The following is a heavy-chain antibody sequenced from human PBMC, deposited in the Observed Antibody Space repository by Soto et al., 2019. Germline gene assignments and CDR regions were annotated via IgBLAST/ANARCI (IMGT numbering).Heavy chain of an antibody. CDR3: ARGLAAAGTDAFDI. CDR1: GYTFTSYD. Sequence: XSVKVSCKASGYTFTSYDINWVRQATGQGLEWMGWMNPNSGNTGYAQKFQGRVTMTRNTSISTAYMELSSLRSEDTAVYYCARGLAAAGTDAFDIWGQGTMVTVSS. J-gene: IGHJ3*02. V-gene: IGHV1-8*01. CDR2: MNPNSGNT. D-gene: IGHD6-13*01.